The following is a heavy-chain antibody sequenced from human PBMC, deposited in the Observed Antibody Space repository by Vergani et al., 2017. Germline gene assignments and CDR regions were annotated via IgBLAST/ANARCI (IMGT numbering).Heavy chain of an antibody. CDR3: AKDLTSGAYGMDV. V-gene: IGHV3-30*02. D-gene: IGHD3-10*01. CDR2: IRYDGSNK. J-gene: IGHJ6*02. Sequence: VQLLESGGGLVQPGGSLRLSCAASGFTFSSYAMSWVRQAPGKGLEWVAFIRYDGSNKYYADSVKGRFTISRDNSKNTLSLQMNSLRAEDTAVYYCAKDLTSGAYGMDVWGQGTTVTVSS. CDR1: GFTFSSYA.